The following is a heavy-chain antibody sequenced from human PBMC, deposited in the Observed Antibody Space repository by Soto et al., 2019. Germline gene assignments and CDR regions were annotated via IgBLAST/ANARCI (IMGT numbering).Heavy chain of an antibody. D-gene: IGHD2-21*01. CDR2: ITGSGGST. CDR1: GFTFRNYA. CDR3: AKDQPVAGDPYYGMDV. Sequence: HPGGSLRLSCAASGFTFRNYAVSWVRQAPGKGLGWVSQITGSGGSTYYADSVKGRFTISRDNSKNTLYLQMNSLRAEDTAVYYCAKDQPVAGDPYYGMDVWGQGTTVTVSS. V-gene: IGHV3-23*01. J-gene: IGHJ6*02.